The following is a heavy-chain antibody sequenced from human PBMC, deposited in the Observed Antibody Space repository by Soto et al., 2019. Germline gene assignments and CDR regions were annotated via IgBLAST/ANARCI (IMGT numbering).Heavy chain of an antibody. Sequence: GASVKVSCKASGGTFSSYAISWVRQAPGQGLEWMGGIIPIFGTANYAQKFQGRVTITADESTSTAYMELSSLRSEDTAVYYCASPYCSSTSCYRFVYYGMDVWGQGTTVTVSS. J-gene: IGHJ6*02. CDR1: GGTFSSYA. CDR2: IIPIFGTA. V-gene: IGHV1-69*13. CDR3: ASPYCSSTSCYRFVYYGMDV. D-gene: IGHD2-2*02.